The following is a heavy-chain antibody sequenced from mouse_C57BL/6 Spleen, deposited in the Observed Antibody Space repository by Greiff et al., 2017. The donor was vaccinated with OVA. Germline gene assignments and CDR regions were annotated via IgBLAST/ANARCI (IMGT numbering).Heavy chain of an antibody. J-gene: IGHJ2*01. CDR1: GYTFTDYE. CDR3: TKGRGEYGRDY. V-gene: IGHV1-15*01. D-gene: IGHD1-2*01. Sequence: QVQLQQSGAELVRPGASVTLSCKASGYTFTDYEMHWVKQTPVHGLEWIGALDPETGGTAYNQKFKGKAILTADKSSSTAYMELRSLTSEDSAVYYCTKGRGEYGRDYWGQGTTLTVSS. CDR2: LDPETGGT.